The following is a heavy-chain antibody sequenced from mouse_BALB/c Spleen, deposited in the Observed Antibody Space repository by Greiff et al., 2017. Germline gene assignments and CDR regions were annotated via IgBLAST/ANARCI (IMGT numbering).Heavy chain of an antibody. D-gene: IGHD3-3*01. CDR2: ISDGGSYT. J-gene: IGHJ1*01. CDR3: ARGDVDWYFDV. Sequence: EVQRVESGGGLVKPGGSLKLSCAASGFTFSDYYMYWVRQTPEKRLEWVATISDGGSYTYYPDSVKGRFTISRDNAKNNLYLQMSSLKSEDTAMYYCARGDVDWYFDVWGAGTTVTVSS. CDR1: GFTFSDYY. V-gene: IGHV5-4*02.